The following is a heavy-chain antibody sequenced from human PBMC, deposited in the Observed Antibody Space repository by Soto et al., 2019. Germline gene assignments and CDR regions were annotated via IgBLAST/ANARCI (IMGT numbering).Heavy chain of an antibody. CDR3: ARDKDIAVSKHYFFDF. D-gene: IGHD6-19*01. CDR1: GFTFSSYS. J-gene: IGHJ4*02. Sequence: NPGGSLRLSCAASGFTFSSYSMNWVRQAPGKGLEWVAYVSSRSSFIYYADSVKGRFTISRDNTKNSVYLQMNSLRAEDTALYYCARDKDIAVSKHYFFDFWGQGTPVTVSS. V-gene: IGHV3-21*01. CDR2: VSSRSSFI.